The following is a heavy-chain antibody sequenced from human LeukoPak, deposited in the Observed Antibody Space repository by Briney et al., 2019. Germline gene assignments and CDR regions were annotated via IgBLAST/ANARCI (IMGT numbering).Heavy chain of an antibody. J-gene: IGHJ3*01. V-gene: IGHV3-7*01. CDR3: AREGMVRGVPDAFDL. D-gene: IGHD3-10*01. CDR1: GFTFSSYW. Sequence: GGSLRLSCAASGFTFSSYWMDWVRQVPGRGLEWGADIKQDGIEKYFVGSVKGRFAISRDNAKNSLYLQMNSLRVEDTAVYYCAREGMVRGVPDAFDLWGQGTMVTVSS. CDR2: IKQDGIEK.